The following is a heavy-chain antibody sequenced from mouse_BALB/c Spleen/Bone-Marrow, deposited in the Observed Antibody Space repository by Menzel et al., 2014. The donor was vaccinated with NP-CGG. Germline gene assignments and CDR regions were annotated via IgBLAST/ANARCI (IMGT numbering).Heavy chain of an antibody. CDR2: ILPGSDSA. Sequence: VQGVESGAELMKPGASVKISCKATDYTFSNYWIEWVKQRPGHGLEWIGEILPGSDSANYIEKFKGKATFTADTSSNTAYIQLCSLTSEDSAVYYCARILADSYAMDYWGQGTSVTVSS. CDR3: ARILADSYAMDY. CDR1: DYTFSNYW. J-gene: IGHJ4*01. V-gene: IGHV1-9*01. D-gene: IGHD1-1*01.